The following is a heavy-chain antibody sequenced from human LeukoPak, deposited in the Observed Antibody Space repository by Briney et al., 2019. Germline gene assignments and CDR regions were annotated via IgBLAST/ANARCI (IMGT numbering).Heavy chain of an antibody. V-gene: IGHV3-23*01. D-gene: IGHD3-22*01. CDR1: GFTFSNHG. CDR3: ARDRGSVIVVTKAFDI. CDR2: ISPSADIK. Sequence: GGSLRLSCAASGFTFSNHGMNWVRQAPGKGLEWVSGISPSADIKYYADSVKGRFTISRDNSKNTLYLQMNSLRAEDTAVYYCARDRGSVIVVTKAFDIWGQGTMVTVSS. J-gene: IGHJ3*02.